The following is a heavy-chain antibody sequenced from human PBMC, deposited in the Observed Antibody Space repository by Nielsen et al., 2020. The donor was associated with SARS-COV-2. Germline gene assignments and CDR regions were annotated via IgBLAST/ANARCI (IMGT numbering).Heavy chain of an antibody. CDR1: GYTFTSYA. CDR2: INAGNGNT. V-gene: IGHV1-3*01. Sequence: ASVKVSCKASGYTFTSYAMHWVRQAPGQRLEWMGWINAGNGNTKYSQKFQGRVTITRDTSASTAYMELSSLRSEDTAVYYCARDMGSSWYYGYWGQGTLVNVSS. J-gene: IGHJ4*02. D-gene: IGHD6-13*01. CDR3: ARDMGSSWYYGY.